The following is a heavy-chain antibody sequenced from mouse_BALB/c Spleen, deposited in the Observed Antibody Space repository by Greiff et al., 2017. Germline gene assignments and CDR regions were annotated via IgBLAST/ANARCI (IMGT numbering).Heavy chain of an antibody. J-gene: IGHJ4*01. CDR1: GYTFTDYY. V-gene: IGHV1-26*01. CDR3: ARFRPYAMDY. Sequence: EVQLQQSGPELVKPGASVKISCKASGYTFTDYYMNWVKQSHGKSLEWIGLVNPNNGGTSYNQKFKGKATLTVDKSSSTAYMELRSLTSEDSAVYYCARFRPYAMDYWGQGTSVTVSS. CDR2: VNPNNGGT.